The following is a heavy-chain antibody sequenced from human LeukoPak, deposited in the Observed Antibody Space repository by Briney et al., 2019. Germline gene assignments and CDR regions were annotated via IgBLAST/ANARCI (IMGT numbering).Heavy chain of an antibody. CDR2: IYHGGST. D-gene: IGHD2-2*01. V-gene: IGHV4-34*01. Sequence: PSETLSLTCAVFGDSFSGYYWSWIRQPPGKGLEWIGEIYHGGSTNYNPSLKSRVTISVDTSKNQFSLKLSSVTAADTAVYYCARDRGGYQLSSSWFDPWGQGTLVTVSS. CDR1: GDSFSGYY. J-gene: IGHJ5*02. CDR3: ARDRGGYQLSSSWFDP.